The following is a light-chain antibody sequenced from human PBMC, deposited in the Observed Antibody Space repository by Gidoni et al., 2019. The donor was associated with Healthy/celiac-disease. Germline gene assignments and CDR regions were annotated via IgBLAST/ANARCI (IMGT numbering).Light chain of an antibody. J-gene: IGKJ4*01. V-gene: IGKV3-11*01. CDR2: EAS. CDR3: QQRSNWPRV. CDR1: QSVSSY. Sequence: DIVLTQSPATLSLSPGERATLSCRASQSVSSYLAWYQQKPGQAPRLLIYEASNRATGIPARFSGSGSGTDFTLTISSREPEDFAVYYCQQRSNWPRVFGGGTKVEIK.